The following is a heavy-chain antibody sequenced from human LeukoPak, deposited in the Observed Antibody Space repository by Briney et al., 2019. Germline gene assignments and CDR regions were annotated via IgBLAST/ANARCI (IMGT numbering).Heavy chain of an antibody. CDR1: GGSISSGDYY. J-gene: IGHJ3*02. CDR3: ARALTGDASFPDAFDI. D-gene: IGHD7-27*01. CDR2: IYYSGST. V-gene: IGHV4-30-4*01. Sequence: SETLSLTSTVSGGSISSGDYYWSWIRQPPGKGLEWIGYIYYSGSTYYNSSLKSRVTISVDTSKNQFSLKLSSVTAADTAVYYCARALTGDASFPDAFDIWGQGTMVTVSS.